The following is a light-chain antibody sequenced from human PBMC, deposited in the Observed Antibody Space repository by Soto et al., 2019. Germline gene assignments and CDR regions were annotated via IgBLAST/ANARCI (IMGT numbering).Light chain of an antibody. V-gene: IGKV1-5*03. J-gene: IGKJ2*01. CDR2: KAS. Sequence: DIQMTQSPSTLSASVGDRVTITCRASQSISTSLAWSQQKPGKAPKLLIYKASSLESGVPSRFSGSGSGTEFTLTISSLQPDDFASFYCQHYNSYPYAFGQGTKLEIK. CDR3: QHYNSYPYA. CDR1: QSISTS.